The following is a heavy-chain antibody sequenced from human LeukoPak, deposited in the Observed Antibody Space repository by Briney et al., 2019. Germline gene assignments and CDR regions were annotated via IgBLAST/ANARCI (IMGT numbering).Heavy chain of an antibody. V-gene: IGHV4-59*01. J-gene: IGHJ4*02. Sequence: SETLSLTCTVSGGSISSYYWSWIRQPPGKGLEWIGYIYYTGNTNYNPSLKSRVTISVDTSKIQFSLKLSSVTAAGAAVYYCARGRYYYDSSGYSDFDYWGQGTLVTVSS. D-gene: IGHD3-22*01. CDR2: IYYTGNT. CDR1: GGSISSYY. CDR3: ARGRYYYDSSGYSDFDY.